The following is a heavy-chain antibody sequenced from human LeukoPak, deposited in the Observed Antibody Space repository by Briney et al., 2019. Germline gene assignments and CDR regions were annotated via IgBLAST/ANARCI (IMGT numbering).Heavy chain of an antibody. V-gene: IGHV3-74*01. CDR3: AREGIDPMIDY. D-gene: IGHD2-15*01. CDR1: GFTFSNYW. Sequence: GASLRLSCAASGFTFSNYWMHWARQAPGKGLVWVSRINSDGSSTSYADSVKGRFTISRDNAKNTLYLQMNSLRAEDTAVYYCAREGIDPMIDYWGQGTLVTVSS. J-gene: IGHJ4*02. CDR2: INSDGSST.